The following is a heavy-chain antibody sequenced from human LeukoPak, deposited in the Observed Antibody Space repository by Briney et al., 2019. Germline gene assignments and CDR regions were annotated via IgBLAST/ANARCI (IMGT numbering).Heavy chain of an antibody. CDR3: ARHDAMIRGVHAFDI. CDR2: IYYSGST. J-gene: IGHJ3*02. Sequence: SETLSLTCTVSGGSISSYYWSWFRQPPGKGLEWIGYIYYSGSTNYNPSLKSRVTISVDTSKNQFSLKLSSVTAADTAVYYCARHDAMIRGVHAFDIWGQGTMVTVSS. CDR1: GGSISSYY. V-gene: IGHV4-59*08. D-gene: IGHD3-10*01.